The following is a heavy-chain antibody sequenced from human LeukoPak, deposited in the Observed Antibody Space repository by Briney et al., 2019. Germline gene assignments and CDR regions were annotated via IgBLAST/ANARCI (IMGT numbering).Heavy chain of an antibody. V-gene: IGHV3-30-3*01. CDR2: ISSGGAKK. CDR3: ASDPNSGYDMVWYLDL. CDR1: GFTFSTFA. Sequence: GGSLRLSCAGSGFTFSTFAMHWVRQAPGKGLEWVAAISSGGAKKYYADSVKGRFTISRDNSKDMLYLQMNSLRADDTAVYYCASDPNSGYDMVWYLDLWGRGTLVTVSS. D-gene: IGHD5-12*01. J-gene: IGHJ2*01.